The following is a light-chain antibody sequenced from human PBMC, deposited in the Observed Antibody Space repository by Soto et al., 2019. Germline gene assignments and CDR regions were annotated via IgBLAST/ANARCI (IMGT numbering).Light chain of an antibody. CDR1: HSVLNTSNNKTY. CDR2: WAS. CDR3: QQYYSPPLS. Sequence: DIVMTQSPDSLAVSLGERATIHCMSSHSVLNTSNNKTYLAWYQQKPGLPPKLLIYWASTREVGVPARFRGSGSGTDFTLSINTLQAEDAAVYFCQQYYSPPLSFGGGTHVEIK. V-gene: IGKV4-1*01. J-gene: IGKJ4*01.